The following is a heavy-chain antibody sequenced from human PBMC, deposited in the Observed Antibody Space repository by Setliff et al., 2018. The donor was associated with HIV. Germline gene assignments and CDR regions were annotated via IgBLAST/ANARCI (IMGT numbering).Heavy chain of an antibody. CDR1: GGSINSTSYY. CDR2: IYHTGST. Sequence: SETLSLTCTVSGGSINSTSYYWGWIRQPPGNGLEWIGSIYHTGSTYYKPSLKSRVTISVDTSKNQFSLRLSSVIAADTAVYYCARGSYYDYVWGNYRYTGFDYWGQGTLVTVSS. V-gene: IGHV4-39*07. J-gene: IGHJ4*02. D-gene: IGHD3-16*02. CDR3: ARGSYYDYVWGNYRYTGFDY.